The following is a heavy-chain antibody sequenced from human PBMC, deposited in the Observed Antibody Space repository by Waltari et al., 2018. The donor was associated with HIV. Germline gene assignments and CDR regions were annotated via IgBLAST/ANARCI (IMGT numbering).Heavy chain of an antibody. J-gene: IGHJ4*02. CDR3: VKDRGTFTMINEY. V-gene: IGHV3-30*18. Sequence: QVQLVESGGGVVQPGRSLRLSCAASGFPFSNSGMHWVRQAPGKGLEGVAVISYDGNNKNYADSVKGRFTISRDNSKNTLYLQMNSLRADDTALYYCVKDRGTFTMINEYWGQGTLVTVSS. CDR2: ISYDGNNK. D-gene: IGHD3-22*01. CDR1: GFPFSNSG.